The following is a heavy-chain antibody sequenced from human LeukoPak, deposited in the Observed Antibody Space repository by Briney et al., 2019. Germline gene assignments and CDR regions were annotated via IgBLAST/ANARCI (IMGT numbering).Heavy chain of an antibody. Sequence: PGGSLRLSCAASGFTFSSYAMSWVRQAPGKGLEWVSVIYSGGSTYYADSVKGRFTISRDNSKNTLYLQMNSLRAEDTAVYYCARGVVPDAFDIWGQGTMVTVSS. CDR3: ARGVVPDAFDI. CDR1: GFTFSSYA. V-gene: IGHV3-66*01. D-gene: IGHD2-15*01. J-gene: IGHJ3*02. CDR2: IYSGGST.